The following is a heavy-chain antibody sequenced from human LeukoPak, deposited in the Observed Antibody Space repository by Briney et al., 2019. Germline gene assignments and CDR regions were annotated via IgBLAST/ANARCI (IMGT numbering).Heavy chain of an antibody. J-gene: IGHJ4*02. V-gene: IGHV4-39*01. CDR3: ARSNNLGYCSSTSCYDFDY. CDR2: IYYSGST. CDR1: GGSISSSNYY. D-gene: IGHD2-2*01. Sequence: SETLSLTCTVSGGSISSSNYYWGWIRQPPGKGLEWIGSIYYSGSTYYNPSLKSRVTISVDTSKNQFSLKLSSVTAADTAVYYCARSNNLGYCSSTSCYDFDYWGQGTLVTVSS.